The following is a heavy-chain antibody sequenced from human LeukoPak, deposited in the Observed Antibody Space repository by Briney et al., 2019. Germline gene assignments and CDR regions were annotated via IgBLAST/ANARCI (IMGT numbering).Heavy chain of an antibody. V-gene: IGHV3-30*04. D-gene: IGHD1-26*01. CDR3: AKDLGGSYPGAFDI. Sequence: GGSLRLSCAASGFTFSSSAMHWVRQAPGKGLEWVAVISYDGSKGYYADSVQGRFTISRDNSKNTLYLQMNSLRAEDTAVYYCAKDLGGSYPGAFDIWGQGTMVTVSS. J-gene: IGHJ3*02. CDR1: GFTFSSSA. CDR2: ISYDGSKG.